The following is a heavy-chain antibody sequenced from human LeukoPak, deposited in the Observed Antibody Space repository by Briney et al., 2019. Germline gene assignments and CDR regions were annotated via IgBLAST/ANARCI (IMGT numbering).Heavy chain of an antibody. CDR1: GFTFSSYA. CDR2: ISYDGSNK. D-gene: IGHD3-16*01. CDR3: ARDQRGGGSVRFDY. J-gene: IGHJ4*02. V-gene: IGHV3-30*14. Sequence: GGSLRLSCAASGFTFSSYAMHWVRQAPGKGLEWVAVISYDGSNKYYADSVKGRFTISRDNSKNTLYLQMNSLRAEDTAVYYCARDQRGGGSVRFDYWGQGTLVTVSS.